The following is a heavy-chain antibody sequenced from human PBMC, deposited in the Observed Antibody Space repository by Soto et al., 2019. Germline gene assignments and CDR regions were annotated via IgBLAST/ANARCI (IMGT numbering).Heavy chain of an antibody. Sequence: GASVKVSCKASGGTFSSYAISWVRQAPGQGLEWMGGIIPIFGTANYAQKFQGRVTITADESTSTAYMELSSLRSEDTAVYYCAKCQIRSGELSSFDSWGQGTLVTVSS. D-gene: IGHD3-16*02. CDR3: AKCQIRSGELSSFDS. J-gene: IGHJ4*02. V-gene: IGHV1-69*13. CDR1: GGTFSSYA. CDR2: IIPIFGTA.